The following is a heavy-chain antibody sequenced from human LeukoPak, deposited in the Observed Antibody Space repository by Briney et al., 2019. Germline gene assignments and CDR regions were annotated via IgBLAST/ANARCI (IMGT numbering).Heavy chain of an antibody. CDR1: GYSFTSYG. V-gene: IGHV1-18*01. J-gene: IGHJ4*02. Sequence: ASVKVSCKASGYSFTSYGISWVRQAPGQGLEWMGWLSVYNGNTNYAQKLQGRVTMTTDTSTSTAYMELRSLRSDDTAVYYCARVLHIVVVAATPVELDYWGQGTLVTVSS. CDR2: LSVYNGNT. CDR3: ARVLHIVVVAATPVELDY. D-gene: IGHD2-15*01.